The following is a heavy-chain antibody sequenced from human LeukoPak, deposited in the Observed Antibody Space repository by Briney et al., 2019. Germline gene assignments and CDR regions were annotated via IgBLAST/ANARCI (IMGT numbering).Heavy chain of an antibody. J-gene: IGHJ4*02. D-gene: IGHD1-26*01. CDR2: ISSSSTI. V-gene: IGHV3-48*01. CDR3: ARVHGGSYHGNNY. CDR1: GFTFSSYS. Sequence: GGSLRLSCAASGFTFSSYSMNWVRQAPGKGLEWVSYISSSSTIYYADSVKSRFTISKDNAKNSLYLQMNSLRAEDTAVYYGARVHGGSYHGNNYWGQGTLVTVSS.